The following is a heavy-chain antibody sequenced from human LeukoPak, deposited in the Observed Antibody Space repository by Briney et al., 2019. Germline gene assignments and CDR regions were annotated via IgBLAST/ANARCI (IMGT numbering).Heavy chain of an antibody. Sequence: SETLSLTCTVSGGSISTGAYYWTWIRQPAGKGLEWIGRIYTSGSTNYNPSLKSRVTMSVDTSKNQFSLKLSSVTAADTAVYYCARVRDGYYSDYWGQGTLVTVSS. CDR3: ARVRDGYYSDY. CDR1: GGSISTGAYY. V-gene: IGHV4-61*02. D-gene: IGHD3-10*01. J-gene: IGHJ4*02. CDR2: IYTSGST.